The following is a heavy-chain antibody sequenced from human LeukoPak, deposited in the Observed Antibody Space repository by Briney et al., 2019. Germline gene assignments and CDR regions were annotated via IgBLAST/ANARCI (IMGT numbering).Heavy chain of an antibody. J-gene: IGHJ4*02. CDR3: ARELTYYFDSSGYTMFDS. D-gene: IGHD3-22*01. V-gene: IGHV3-21*01. Sequence: PGGPLRLSCAASGFTFSSYGMNWVRQAPGKGLEWVSFITTTSSFTFYADSLKGRFTISRDNAENSLYLQMNSLRVEDTAIYYCARELTYYFDSSGYTMFDSWGQGTLVTVSS. CDR1: GFTFSSYG. CDR2: ITTTSSFT.